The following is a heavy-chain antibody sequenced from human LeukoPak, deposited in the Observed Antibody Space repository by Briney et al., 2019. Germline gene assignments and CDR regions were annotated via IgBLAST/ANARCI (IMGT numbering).Heavy chain of an antibody. V-gene: IGHV3-64*01. CDR3: ARADNYGSILDY. CDR1: GFPFSSFT. CDR2: IISNGGRT. D-gene: IGHD3-10*01. Sequence: GGSLRLSCTASGFPFSSFTIHWSRQPPGKGLEFVAAIISNGGRTFYANSVTGRFTVPRDNSKNTLYLQMVSLRLEDMGVYYCARADNYGSILDYWGRGTLVTVSS. J-gene: IGHJ4*02.